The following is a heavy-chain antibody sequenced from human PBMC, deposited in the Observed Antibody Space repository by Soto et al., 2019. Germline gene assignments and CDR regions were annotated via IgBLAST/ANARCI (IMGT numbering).Heavy chain of an antibody. Sequence: GASVKVSCKASGYTFTSHGISWVRQAPGQGLEWMGWISAYNGNTNYAQKLQGRVTMTTDTSTSTAYMELRSLRSDDTAVYYCARDNRYCSGGSRYLNWFDPWGQGTLVTVSS. V-gene: IGHV1-18*01. D-gene: IGHD2-15*01. J-gene: IGHJ5*02. CDR3: ARDNRYCSGGSRYLNWFDP. CDR1: GYTFTSHG. CDR2: ISAYNGNT.